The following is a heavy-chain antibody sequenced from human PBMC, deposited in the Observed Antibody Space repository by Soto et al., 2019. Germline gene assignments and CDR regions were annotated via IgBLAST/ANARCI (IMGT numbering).Heavy chain of an antibody. V-gene: IGHV3-11*01. J-gene: IGHJ4*02. CDR3: ARGRGTTTVANLDY. D-gene: IGHD4-17*01. CDR1: GFTFSDYY. CDR2: ISSRDSSI. Sequence: QVQLVESGGGLVKPGGSLRLSCAASGFTFSDYYMSWIRQAPGKGLEWVSYISSRDSSIYYPASVKGRFTISRDNAKNSLYLQMHSLSVEDTAVYYCARGRGTTTVANLDYWGQGTLVTVSS.